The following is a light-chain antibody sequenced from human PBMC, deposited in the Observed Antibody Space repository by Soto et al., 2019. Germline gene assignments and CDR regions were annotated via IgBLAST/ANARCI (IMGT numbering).Light chain of an antibody. CDR3: RAHGGSPNFYV. CDR2: EVS. Sequence: QSALTQPPSASGSPGQSVTISCTGTNSDVGAHNYVSWYQQHPGKAPKLMIHEVSKRPSGVPDRFSASKSGNTAPLTVSGLQAEDEADFYCRAHGGSPNFYVFGRGTKLTVL. V-gene: IGLV2-8*01. J-gene: IGLJ1*01. CDR1: NSDVGAHNY.